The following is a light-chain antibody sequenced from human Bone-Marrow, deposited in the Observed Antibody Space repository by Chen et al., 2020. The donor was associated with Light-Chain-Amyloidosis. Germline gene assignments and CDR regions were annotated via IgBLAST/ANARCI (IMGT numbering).Light chain of an antibody. CDR3: SSYTTTNTLV. J-gene: IGLJ2*01. CDR1: SSDVGGYNY. V-gene: IGLV2-14*03. Sequence: QSALTQPASVSGSPGQSITISCPGTSSDVGGYNYVSWYQQHPGKAPKLIIYVVTSRPSGVSNRFSGSKSGNTASLTISGLQAEDEADYYCSSYTTTNTLVFGGGTKLTVL. CDR2: VVT.